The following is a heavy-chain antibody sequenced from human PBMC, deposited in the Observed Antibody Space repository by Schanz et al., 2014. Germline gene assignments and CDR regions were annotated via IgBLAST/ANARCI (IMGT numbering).Heavy chain of an antibody. CDR3: ARGDPVAGLDY. V-gene: IGHV3-23*04. CDR1: GFTFSSYA. CDR2: ISGSGSST. J-gene: IGHJ4*02. Sequence: EVQLVESGGGMVQPGGSLRLSCAASGFTFSSYAMTWVRQAPGKGLDWVSAISGSGSSTYYADSVKGRFTISRDNSKNTVYLQMNSLRGEDTGMYYCARGDPVAGLDYWGRGTLVTVSS.